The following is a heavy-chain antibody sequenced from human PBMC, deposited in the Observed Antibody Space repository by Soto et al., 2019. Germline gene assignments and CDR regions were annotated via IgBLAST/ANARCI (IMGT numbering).Heavy chain of an antibody. CDR2: ISYDGSNK. D-gene: IGHD2-21*02. V-gene: IGHV3-30-3*01. Sequence: GGSLRLSCAASGFTFSSYAMHWVRQAPGKGLEWVAVISYDGSNKYYADSVKGRFTISRDNSKNTLYLQMNSLRAEDTAVYYCARELRMYYFDYWGQGTLVTVSS. J-gene: IGHJ4*02. CDR3: ARELRMYYFDY. CDR1: GFTFSSYA.